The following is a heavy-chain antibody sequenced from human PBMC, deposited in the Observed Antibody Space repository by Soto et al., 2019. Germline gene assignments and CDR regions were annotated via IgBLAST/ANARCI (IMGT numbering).Heavy chain of an antibody. D-gene: IGHD2-15*01. CDR3: ARDLGGWPDY. CDR1: GYTFTRYA. CDR2: INAGNGNT. Sequence: AASVKVSCKGAGYTFTRYAMHWVRQAPGQRLEWMGWINAGNGNTKYSQKFQGRVTITRDTSASTAYMELSSLRSEDTAVYYCARDLGGWPDYWGQGTLVTVSS. J-gene: IGHJ4*02. V-gene: IGHV1-3*01.